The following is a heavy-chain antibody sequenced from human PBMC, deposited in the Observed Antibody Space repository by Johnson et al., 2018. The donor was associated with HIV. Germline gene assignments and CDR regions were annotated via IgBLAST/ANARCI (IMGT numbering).Heavy chain of an antibody. Sequence: VQLVESGGGLVQPGRSLRLSCGASGFTFDDYAMHWVRQAPGKGLEWVSGISWNSGSIGYADSVKGRFTISRDDSKNTLLLQMKSLRAEDTAVYFCARKSVINFDAFDIWGQGTLVIVSS. V-gene: IGHV3-9*01. CDR2: ISWNSGSI. J-gene: IGHJ3*02. D-gene: IGHD4-23*01. CDR3: ARKSVINFDAFDI. CDR1: GFTFDDYA.